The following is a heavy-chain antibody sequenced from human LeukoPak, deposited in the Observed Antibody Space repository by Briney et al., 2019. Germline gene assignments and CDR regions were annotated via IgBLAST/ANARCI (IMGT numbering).Heavy chain of an antibody. V-gene: IGHV3-23*01. D-gene: IGHD2-2*01. CDR1: RFTFSSYA. CDR2: LSVSGGNT. Sequence: GGSLTLYCSASRFTFSSYAMSWLRPAPGNGRVWGSALSVSGGNTYYADSVKGRFTISRDNSKNTLYLQMNSLRAEDTAVYYCATLKIIVVVPAARHNWFDPWGQGTLVTVSS. J-gene: IGHJ5*02. CDR3: ATLKIIVVVPAARHNWFDP.